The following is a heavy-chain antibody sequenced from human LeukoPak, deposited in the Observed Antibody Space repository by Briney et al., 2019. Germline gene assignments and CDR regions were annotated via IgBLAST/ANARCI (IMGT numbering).Heavy chain of an antibody. D-gene: IGHD3-22*01. Sequence: HPGGSLRLSCAASGFTFSSYTMNWVRQAPGKGLEWISYISTGSSTVYYADSVKGRFTISRDNAKNSLYLQMNSLRAEDTAVYYCAKDSYYYDSSGYSDYWGQGTLVTVSS. CDR2: ISTGSSTV. J-gene: IGHJ4*02. V-gene: IGHV3-48*04. CDR1: GFTFSSYT. CDR3: AKDSYYYDSSGYSDY.